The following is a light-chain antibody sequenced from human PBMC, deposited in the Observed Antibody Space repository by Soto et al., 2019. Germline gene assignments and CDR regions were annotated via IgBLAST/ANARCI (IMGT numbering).Light chain of an antibody. J-gene: IGKJ1*01. Sequence: DIQMTQSPSSLSVSVGDRVTITCRASQSIGGFLNWYQQKPGKAPKLLIYTASTLQSGVPSRFSGSGSGTDFTLTISSLQPEDVATYYCQKYNSAPQTFGPGTKVEIK. CDR2: TAS. CDR1: QSIGGF. V-gene: IGKV1-27*01. CDR3: QKYNSAPQT.